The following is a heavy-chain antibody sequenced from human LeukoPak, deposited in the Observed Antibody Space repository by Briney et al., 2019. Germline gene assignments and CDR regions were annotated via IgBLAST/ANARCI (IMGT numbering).Heavy chain of an antibody. Sequence: PSETLSLTCTVAGYSISSGYYWSWIRQPAGKGLEWIGRIYTSGSTDYNPSLKSRVTISVDTSKNQFSLKLSSVTAADTAVYYCARGTYHDAFDIWGQGTMVTVSS. D-gene: IGHD2-2*01. V-gene: IGHV4-61*02. J-gene: IGHJ3*02. CDR3: ARGTYHDAFDI. CDR2: IYTSGST. CDR1: GYSISSGYY.